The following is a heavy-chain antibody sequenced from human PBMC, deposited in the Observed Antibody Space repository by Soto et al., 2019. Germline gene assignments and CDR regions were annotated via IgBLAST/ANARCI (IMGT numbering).Heavy chain of an antibody. CDR2: IYYSGST. D-gene: IGHD5-18*01. CDR1: GGSISSGGYY. J-gene: IGHJ6*03. V-gene: IGHV4-31*03. CDR3: ASDSLQGDTAMVHHPPGREYYYYYYMDV. Sequence: SETLSLTCTVSGGSISSGGYYWSWIRQHPGKGLEWIGYIYYSGSTYYNPSLKSRVTISVDTSKNPFSLKLSSVTAADTAVYYCASDSLQGDTAMVHHPPGREYYYYYYMDVWGKGTTVTVSS.